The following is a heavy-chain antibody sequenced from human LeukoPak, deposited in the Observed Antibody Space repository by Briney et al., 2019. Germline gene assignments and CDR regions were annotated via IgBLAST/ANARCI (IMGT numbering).Heavy chain of an antibody. V-gene: IGHV4-30-2*01. CDR3: ARDGGYDFWSGYYKGYYYYYMDV. D-gene: IGHD3-3*01. J-gene: IGHJ6*03. Sequence: SETLSLTCTVSGGSISSGGYYWSCIRQPPGKGREGIRYDYHNKNTYYNPSLKSRVTISVDRSKNQFSLKLSSVTAADTAVYYCARDGGYDFWSGYYKGYYYYYMDVWGKGTTVTVSS. CDR1: GGSISSGGYY. CDR2: DYHNKNT.